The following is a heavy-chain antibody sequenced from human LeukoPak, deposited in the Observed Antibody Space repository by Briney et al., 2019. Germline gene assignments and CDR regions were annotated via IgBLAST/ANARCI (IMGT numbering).Heavy chain of an antibody. Sequence: SETLSLTCTVSGGSISSSSYYWGWLRPPPGKGLEWIGSIYYIGATHYSPSLKSRVTMSVATSKNHFSLNLRSLTASDTAVYYCARLYWSAYVDYWGQGTLVTVSS. CDR2: IYYIGAT. D-gene: IGHD2-15*01. J-gene: IGHJ4*02. V-gene: IGHV4-39*02. CDR1: GGSISSSSYY. CDR3: ARLYWSAYVDY.